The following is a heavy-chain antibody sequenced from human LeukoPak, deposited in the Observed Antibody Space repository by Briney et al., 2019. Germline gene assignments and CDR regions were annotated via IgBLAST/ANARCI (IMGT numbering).Heavy chain of an antibody. CDR3: AKVRDSSGLDDFFDY. CDR1: GFTFSSYG. Sequence: GGSLRLSCAAPGFTFSSYGMHWVRQAPGKGLEWVAVISYDGSNKYYADSVKGRFTISRDNSKNTLYLQMNSLRAEDTAVYYCAKVRDSSGLDDFFDYWGQGTLVTVSS. J-gene: IGHJ4*02. CDR2: ISYDGSNK. D-gene: IGHD3-22*01. V-gene: IGHV3-30*18.